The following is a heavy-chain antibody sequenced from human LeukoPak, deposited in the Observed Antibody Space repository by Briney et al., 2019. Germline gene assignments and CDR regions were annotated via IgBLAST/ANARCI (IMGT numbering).Heavy chain of an antibody. CDR2: ISYSGST. D-gene: IGHD4-17*01. J-gene: IGHJ4*02. Sequence: GSLRLSCAASGFTFSSYSMNWVRQPPGKGLQWIGSISYSGSTYSNPSLKSRLTISVDTSKNQFSLKVRSVTAADTAVYYCARHIIDYDIPRFCDYWGQGTLVTVSS. CDR1: GFTFSSYSMN. V-gene: IGHV4-39*01. CDR3: ARHIIDYDIPRFCDY.